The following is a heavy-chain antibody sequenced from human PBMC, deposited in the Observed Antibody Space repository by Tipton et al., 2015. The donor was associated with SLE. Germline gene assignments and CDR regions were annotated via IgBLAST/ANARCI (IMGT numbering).Heavy chain of an antibody. D-gene: IGHD1-26*01. V-gene: IGHV4-61*02. CDR1: GGSISSGSYS. CDR3: ARDPGGVGWVNDAFDI. Sequence: TLSLTCTVSGGSISSGSYSWSWIRQPAGKGLEWIGRIYISGSTKYNPSLKRRLTISADTTKNQFSLKLSSVTAADTAVYYCARDPGGVGWVNDAFDIWGQGTMVTVSS. CDR2: IYISGST. J-gene: IGHJ3*02.